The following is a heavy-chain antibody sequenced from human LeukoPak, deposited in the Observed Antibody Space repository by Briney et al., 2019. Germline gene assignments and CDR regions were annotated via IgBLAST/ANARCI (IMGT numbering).Heavy chain of an antibody. CDR3: AKSEIYCTNGVCSKSFDY. CDR1: GFTFDDYA. CDR2: ISWNSGSI. Sequence: GGSLRLSSAASGFTFDDYAMHWVRKAPGKGLEWVSGISWNSGSIGYADSVKGRFTISRDNAKNSLYLQMNSLRAEDTALYYCAKSEIYCTNGVCSKSFDYWGQGTLVTVSS. D-gene: IGHD2-8*01. J-gene: IGHJ4*02. V-gene: IGHV3-9*01.